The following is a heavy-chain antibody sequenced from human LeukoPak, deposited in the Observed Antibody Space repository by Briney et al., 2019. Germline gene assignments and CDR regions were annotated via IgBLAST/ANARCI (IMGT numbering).Heavy chain of an antibody. Sequence: PSETLSLTCAVYGGSFSGYYWSWIRQPPGKGLEWIGEINHSGSTNYNPSLKSRVTISVDTSKNQFSLKLSSVTAADTAVYYCARGYSSLDYWGQRTLVTVSS. V-gene: IGHV4-34*01. CDR2: INHSGST. CDR1: GGSFSGYY. J-gene: IGHJ4*02. CDR3: ARGYSSLDY. D-gene: IGHD6-13*01.